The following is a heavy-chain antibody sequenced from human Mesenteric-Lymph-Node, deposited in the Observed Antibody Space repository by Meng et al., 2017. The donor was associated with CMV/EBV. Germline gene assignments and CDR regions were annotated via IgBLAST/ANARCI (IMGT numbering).Heavy chain of an antibody. CDR2: ISGSGDST. Sequence: GESLKISCATSGFTFKNYAMTWVRQAPGKGLECVSGISGSGDSTDYADSVKGRFTISRDNSKDMVFLQMNSLRAEDAAVYYCAKDSLYYYGTGSYGGGMDVWGQGTTVTVSS. D-gene: IGHD3-10*01. J-gene: IGHJ6*02. CDR1: GFTFKNYA. CDR3: AKDSLYYYGTGSYGGGMDV. V-gene: IGHV3-23*01.